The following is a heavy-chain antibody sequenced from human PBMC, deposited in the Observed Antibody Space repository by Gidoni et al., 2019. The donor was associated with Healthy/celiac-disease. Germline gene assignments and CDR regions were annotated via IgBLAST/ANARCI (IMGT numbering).Heavy chain of an antibody. D-gene: IGHD6-13*01. CDR2: ISGSGGST. J-gene: IGHJ4*02. V-gene: IGHV3-23*01. CDR3: AKDRYPQQLVLVAFDY. Sequence: EVQLWESGGGLVQPGGYLSLSCAASGFTFSRSAMSWVRQAPAKGLEWVSAISGSGGSTYYADSVKCRFTISRDNSKNTLYLQMNSLRAEDTAVYYCAKDRYPQQLVLVAFDYWGQGTLVTVSS. CDR1: GFTFSRSA.